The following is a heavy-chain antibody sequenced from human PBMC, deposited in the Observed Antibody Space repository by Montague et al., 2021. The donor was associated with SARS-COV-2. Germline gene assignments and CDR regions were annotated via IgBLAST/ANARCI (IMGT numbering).Heavy chain of an antibody. Sequence: SETLSLTCAVYGGSFSGYSWSWIRQPPGKGLEWFGQLYHSGSATYNPSLKSRVTISVDTSKNQFSLKLSSVTAADTALYYCRVVPAGIPKGPNFYYMDVWGKGTTVTVSS. CDR3: RVVPAGIPKGPNFYYMDV. J-gene: IGHJ6*03. CDR2: LYHSGSA. V-gene: IGHV4-34*01. CDR1: GGSFSGYS. D-gene: IGHD2-2*02.